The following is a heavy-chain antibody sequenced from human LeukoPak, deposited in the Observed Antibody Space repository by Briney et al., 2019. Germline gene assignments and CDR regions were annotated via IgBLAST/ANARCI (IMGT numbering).Heavy chain of an antibody. D-gene: IGHD3-9*01. V-gene: IGHV1-2*02. CDR3: ARGRTYYDILTGYSPPDAFDI. CDR2: INPNSGGT. Sequence: ASVKVSCKASGYTFTGYYMHWVRQAPGQGLEWMGWINPNSGGTNYAQKFQGRVTMTRDTSISTAYMELSRLRSDDTAVYYCARGRTYYDILTGYSPPDAFDIWGQGTMVTVSS. CDR1: GYTFTGYY. J-gene: IGHJ3*02.